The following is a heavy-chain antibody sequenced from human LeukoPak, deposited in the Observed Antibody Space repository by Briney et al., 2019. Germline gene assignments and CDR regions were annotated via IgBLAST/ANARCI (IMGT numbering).Heavy chain of an antibody. CDR2: IYYSGST. D-gene: IGHD6-13*01. V-gene: IGHV4-59*08. CDR1: GGSTSSYY. J-gene: IGHJ4*02. Sequence: SETLSLTCTVSGGSTSSYYWSWIRQPPGKGLEWIGYIYYSGSTNYNPSPKSRVTISVDTSKNQFSLKLSSVTAADTAVYCCARHIAAAGKFDYWGQGTLVTVSS. CDR3: ARHIAAAGKFDY.